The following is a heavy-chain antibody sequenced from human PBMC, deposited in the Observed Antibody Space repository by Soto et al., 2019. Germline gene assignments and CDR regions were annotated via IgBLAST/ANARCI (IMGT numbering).Heavy chain of an antibody. CDR1: GDSISRGGSY. V-gene: IGHV4-31*03. Sequence: LQPMSLTCSVAGDSISRGGSYYSWIRQHPGTGLEWNGYISYSGSTYYNPSLKSRVTISVDTSKNQFSLYLQMNSLRAEDTALYYCVRNVIVATHRPTYFDYWGQGTLVTVS. J-gene: IGHJ4*02. CDR3: VRNVIVATHRPTYFDY. CDR2: ISYSGST. D-gene: IGHD5-12*01.